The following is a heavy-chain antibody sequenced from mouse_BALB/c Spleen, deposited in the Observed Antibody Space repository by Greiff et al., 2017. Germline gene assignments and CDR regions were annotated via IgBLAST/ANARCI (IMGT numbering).Heavy chain of an antibody. Sequence: QVQLQQSGAELVRPGTSVKVSCKASGYAFTNYLLEWVKQRPGQGLEWIGVINPGSGGTNYNEKFKGKATLTADKSSSTAYMQLSSLTSDDSAVYFCARSIYESYYFDYWGQGTTLTVSS. V-gene: IGHV1-54*01. CDR3: ARSIYESYYFDY. CDR1: GYAFTNYL. CDR2: INPGSGGT. J-gene: IGHJ2*01. D-gene: IGHD2-3*01.